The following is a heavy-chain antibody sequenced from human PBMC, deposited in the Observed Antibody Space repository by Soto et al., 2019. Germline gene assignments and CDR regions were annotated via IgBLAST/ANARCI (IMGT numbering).Heavy chain of an antibody. Sequence: PXGSLRLSCAASGFTFDDYAMHWVRQAPGKGLEWVSGISWNSGSIGYADSVKGRFTISRDNAKNSLYLQMNSLRAEDTALYYCAKDSGSGWYPLFDYWGQGTLVTVSS. V-gene: IGHV3-9*01. CDR2: ISWNSGSI. CDR3: AKDSGSGWYPLFDY. D-gene: IGHD6-19*01. J-gene: IGHJ4*02. CDR1: GFTFDDYA.